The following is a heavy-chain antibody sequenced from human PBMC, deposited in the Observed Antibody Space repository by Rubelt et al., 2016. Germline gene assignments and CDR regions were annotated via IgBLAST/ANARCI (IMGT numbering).Heavy chain of an antibody. CDR1: GGSFSGYY. CDR3: ARDAYGSVTDY. CDR2: IYTSGST. V-gene: IGHV4-59*10. Sequence: QVQLQQWGAGLLKPSETLSLTCAVYGGSFSGYYWSWIRQPPGKGLEWIGRIYTSGSTNYNPSLKSRVTMSVDTSKNQFSLKLSSVTAADTAVYYCARDAYGSVTDYWGQGTLVTVSS. D-gene: IGHD3-10*01. J-gene: IGHJ4*02.